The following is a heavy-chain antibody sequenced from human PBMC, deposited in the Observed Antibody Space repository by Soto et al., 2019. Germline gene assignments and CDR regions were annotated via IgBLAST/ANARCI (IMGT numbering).Heavy chain of an antibody. CDR3: ARVVPWYCSGGSCYSGWFDP. CDR1: GYTFTSYA. D-gene: IGHD2-15*01. V-gene: IGHV1-3*01. J-gene: IGHJ5*02. Sequence: GASVKVSCKASGYTFTSYAMHWVRQAPGQRLEWMGWINAGNGNTKYSQKFQGRVTITRDTSASTAYMELSSLRSEDTAVYYCARVVPWYCSGGSCYSGWFDPWGQGTLVTVSS. CDR2: INAGNGNT.